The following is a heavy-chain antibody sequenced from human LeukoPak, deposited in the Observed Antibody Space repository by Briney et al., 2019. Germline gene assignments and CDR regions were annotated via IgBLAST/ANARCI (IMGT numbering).Heavy chain of an antibody. CDR2: IKQDGSEK. J-gene: IGHJ4*02. CDR1: GFTFSSYE. Sequence: PGGSLRLSCAASGFTFSSYEMNWVRQAPGKGLEWVANIKQDGSEKYYVDSVKGRFTISRDNAKNSLYLQMNSLRIEDTAVYYCALRGYSSSWTALDYWGQGTLVTVSS. V-gene: IGHV3-7*01. D-gene: IGHD6-13*01. CDR3: ALRGYSSSWTALDY.